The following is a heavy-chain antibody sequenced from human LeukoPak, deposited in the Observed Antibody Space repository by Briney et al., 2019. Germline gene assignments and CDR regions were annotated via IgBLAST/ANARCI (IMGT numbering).Heavy chain of an antibody. D-gene: IGHD3-9*01. V-gene: IGHV3-66*01. CDR2: IYSDGST. CDR1: GFTVSNNY. Sequence: GGSLRLSCALSGFTVSNNYMSWVRQAPGEGLEWVSVIYSDGSTYYPDSVKGRFTISRDTSKNTLYLQMNSLRAEDTAVYYCARTIPYYYGMDVWGQGTTVTVSS. J-gene: IGHJ6*02. CDR3: ARTIPYYYGMDV.